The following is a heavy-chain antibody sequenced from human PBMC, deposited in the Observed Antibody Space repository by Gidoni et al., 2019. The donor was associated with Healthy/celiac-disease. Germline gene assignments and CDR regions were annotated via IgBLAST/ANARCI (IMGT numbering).Heavy chain of an antibody. CDR3: ARDASGSYSFDY. D-gene: IGHD1-26*01. Sequence: QVQLVASGGGVVQPGRSLRLSCAASGFTFSSYGMHWVRQAPGKGLEWVAVIWYDGSNKYYADSVKGRFTISRDNSKNTLYLQMNSLRAEDTAVYYCARDASGSYSFDYWGQGTLVTVSS. J-gene: IGHJ4*02. V-gene: IGHV3-33*01. CDR2: IWYDGSNK. CDR1: GFTFSSYG.